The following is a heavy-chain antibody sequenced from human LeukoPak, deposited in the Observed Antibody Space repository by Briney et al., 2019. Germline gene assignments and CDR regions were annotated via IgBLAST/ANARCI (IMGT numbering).Heavy chain of an antibody. Sequence: ETLSLTCTVSGGSISSGGYYWSWIRQAPGKGLEWVSAISGSGGSTYYADSVKGRFTISRDNSKNTLYLQMNSLRAEDTAVYYCAKDWYSGSYYVGGAFDIWGQGTMVTVSS. CDR2: ISGSGGST. D-gene: IGHD1-26*01. J-gene: IGHJ3*02. V-gene: IGHV3-23*01. CDR3: AKDWYSGSYYVGGAFDI. CDR1: GGSISSGGYY.